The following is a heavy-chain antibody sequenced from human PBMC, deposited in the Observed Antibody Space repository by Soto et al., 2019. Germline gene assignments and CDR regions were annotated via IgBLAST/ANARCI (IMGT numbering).Heavy chain of an antibody. CDR3: ARACSGGSCYGPNWFDP. CDR2: IYYSGST. Sequence: SETLSLTCTVSGGSISSYYWSWIRQPPGKGLEWIGYIYYSGSTNYNPSLKSRVTISVDTSKNQFSLKLSSVTAADTAVYYCARACSGGSCYGPNWFDPWGQGTLVTVSS. D-gene: IGHD2-15*01. V-gene: IGHV4-59*01. J-gene: IGHJ5*02. CDR1: GGSISSYY.